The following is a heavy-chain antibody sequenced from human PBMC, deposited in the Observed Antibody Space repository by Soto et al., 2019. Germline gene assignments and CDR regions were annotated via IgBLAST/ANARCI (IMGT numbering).Heavy chain of an antibody. CDR1: GYTFTGYY. CDR2: INPKSGGT. D-gene: IGHD2-15*01. V-gene: IGHV1-2*04. J-gene: IGHJ4*02. Sequence: ASVKVSCKASGYTFTGYYMHWVRQAPGQGLEWMGWINPKSGGTNYAQKFQGWVTMTRDTSISTAYMELSRLRSDDTAVYYCARGPDIVVVVATTHFDYWGQGTLVTGSS. CDR3: ARGPDIVVVVATTHFDY.